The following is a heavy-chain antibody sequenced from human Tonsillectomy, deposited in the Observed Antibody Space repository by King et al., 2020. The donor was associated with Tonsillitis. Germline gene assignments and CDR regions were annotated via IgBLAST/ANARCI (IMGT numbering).Heavy chain of an antibody. V-gene: IGHV4-31*03. CDR1: GGSISSGSYY. D-gene: IGHD3-3*01. J-gene: IGHJ2*01. CDR3: ARGQRVTIFGVAPHYWYFDL. CDR2: IHYTGST. Sequence: QLQESGPGLVKPSQTLSLTCTVSGGSISSGSYYWSWIRQHPGKGLEWIGYIHYTGSTYYNPSLKSRRTISIDTSNNHFSLNLSSVTAAHTAGFYCARGQRVTIFGVAPHYWYFDLWGRGTLVTVSS.